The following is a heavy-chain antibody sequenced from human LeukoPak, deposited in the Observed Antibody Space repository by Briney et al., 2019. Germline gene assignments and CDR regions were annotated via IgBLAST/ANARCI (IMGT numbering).Heavy chain of an antibody. CDR1: GFTFSSYA. Sequence: PGGSLRLSCAASGFTFSSYAMSWVRQAPGKGLEWVSAISGSGGSTYYADSVKGRFTISRDNSKNTLYLQMNSLRAEDTAVYYCARAGELGGSYFSPNWFDPWGQGTLVTVSS. CDR2: ISGSGGST. CDR3: ARAGELGGSYFSPNWFDP. D-gene: IGHD1-26*01. J-gene: IGHJ5*02. V-gene: IGHV3-23*01.